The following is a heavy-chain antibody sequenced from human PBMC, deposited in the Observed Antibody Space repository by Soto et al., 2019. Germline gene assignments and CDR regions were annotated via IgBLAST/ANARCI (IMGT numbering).Heavy chain of an antibody. V-gene: IGHV3-7*03. CDR1: GFTFSSYW. CDR3: ARDCASSSGDNSYYYYGMDV. Sequence: XGSLRLSCAASGFTFSSYWMSWVRQAPGKGLEWVANIKQDGSEKYYVDSVKGRFTISRDNAKNSLYLQMNSLRAEDTAVYYCARDCASSSGDNSYYYYGMDVWGQGTTVTVSS. D-gene: IGHD6-6*01. CDR2: IKQDGSEK. J-gene: IGHJ6*02.